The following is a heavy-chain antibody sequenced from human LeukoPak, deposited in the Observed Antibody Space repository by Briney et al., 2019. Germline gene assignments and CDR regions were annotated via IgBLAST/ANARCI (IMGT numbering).Heavy chain of an antibody. J-gene: IGHJ4*02. D-gene: IGHD2-15*01. CDR2: MNPNSGNT. CDR1: GYTFTSYD. Sequence: ASVKVSCKASGYTFTSYDINWVRQATGQGLEWMGWMNPNSGNTGYAQKFQGRVTMTRNTSISTAYMELSSLRSGDTAVYYCARSPASEYCSGGSCYSVFDYWGQGTLVTVSS. CDR3: ARSPASEYCSGGSCYSVFDY. V-gene: IGHV1-8*01.